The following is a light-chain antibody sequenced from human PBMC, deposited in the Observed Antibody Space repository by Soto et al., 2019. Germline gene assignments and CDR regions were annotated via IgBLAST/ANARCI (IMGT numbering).Light chain of an antibody. CDR1: HSISSS. J-gene: IGKJ5*01. CDR2: GAS. CDR3: QQYNDWPLIT. Sequence: EIVLTQSPATLSLSPGERATLSCWASHSISSSLAWYQQKPGQAPRLLIYGASTRATGIPGRFGGSRSGSEFTFTISSLQSEDFAVYYCQQYNDWPLITFGQGTRLEIK. V-gene: IGKV3-15*01.